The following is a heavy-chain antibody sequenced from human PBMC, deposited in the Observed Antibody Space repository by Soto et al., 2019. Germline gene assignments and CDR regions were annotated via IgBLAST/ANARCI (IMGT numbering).Heavy chain of an antibody. CDR1: AYSFTTYH. CDR2: INPDAGAT. CDR3: ARGDIVLVPASEGNWFDP. J-gene: IGHJ5*02. D-gene: IGHD2-2*01. Sequence: SVKVSCKASAYSFTTYHIHWVRQAPGQGLEWMGLINPDAGATNYAQRFQGRLRLTRDTSTSTVYMELRSLRFDDTAVYYCARGDIVLVPASEGNWFDPWGQGTLVTVSS. V-gene: IGHV1-46*01.